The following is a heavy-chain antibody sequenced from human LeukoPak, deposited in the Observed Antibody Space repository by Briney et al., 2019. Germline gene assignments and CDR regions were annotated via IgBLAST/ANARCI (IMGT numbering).Heavy chain of an antibody. J-gene: IGHJ4*02. V-gene: IGHV4-4*02. D-gene: IGHD2-15*01. CDR3: ARAFLVGYSPEQYFFDY. CDR2: IHHSGTA. Sequence: SGTLSLTCAVSGGSISSSNWWSWVRQSPGKELECIGDIHHSGTANYSPSLKSRVSISVDKSKNQFSLRLSSVAAADTAVYYCARAFLVGYSPEQYFFDYWGQGTLVTVSS. CDR1: GGSISSSNW.